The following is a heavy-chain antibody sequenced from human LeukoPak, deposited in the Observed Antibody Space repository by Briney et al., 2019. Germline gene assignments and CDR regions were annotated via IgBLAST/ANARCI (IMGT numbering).Heavy chain of an antibody. J-gene: IGHJ4*02. CDR1: GYTFTSYY. CDR3: ANGVGGAATPLDS. D-gene: IGHD1-26*01. CDR2: INPNSGGT. Sequence: GASVKVSCKASGYTFTSYYMHWVRQAPGQGLEWMGRINPNSGGTNYAQKFQGRVTMTRDTSISTAYMELSRLRSDDTAVYYCANGVGGAATPLDSWGQGTLVTVSS. V-gene: IGHV1-2*06.